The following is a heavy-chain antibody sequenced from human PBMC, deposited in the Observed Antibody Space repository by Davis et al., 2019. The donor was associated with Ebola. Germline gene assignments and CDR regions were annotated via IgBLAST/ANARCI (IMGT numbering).Heavy chain of an antibody. Sequence: GESLKIPCAASGFTFSSYSMNWVRQAPGKGLEWVSYISSSSSTIYYADSVKGRFTISRDNAKNSLYLQMNSLRDEDTAVYYCARLLAAGSGWFDPWGQGTLVTVSS. D-gene: IGHD6-13*01. J-gene: IGHJ5*02. V-gene: IGHV3-48*02. CDR1: GFTFSSYS. CDR2: ISSSSSTI. CDR3: ARLLAAGSGWFDP.